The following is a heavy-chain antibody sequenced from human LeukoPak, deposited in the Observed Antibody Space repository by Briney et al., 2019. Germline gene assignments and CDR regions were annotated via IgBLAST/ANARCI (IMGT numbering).Heavy chain of an antibody. CDR2: INPNSGGT. Sequence: SSVTVSCMASGYTFTGYYMHWVRQAPGQGLEWMGRINPNSGGTNHAQKFQGRVTMTRDTTISTAYMEMSRLTSDDTAVYYCARGAQERRGMDVWGQGTTVTVSS. CDR1: GYTFTGYY. CDR3: ARGAQERRGMDV. V-gene: IGHV1-2*06. J-gene: IGHJ6*02.